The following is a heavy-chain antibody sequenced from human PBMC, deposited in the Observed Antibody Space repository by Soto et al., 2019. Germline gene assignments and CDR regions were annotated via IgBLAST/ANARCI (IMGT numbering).Heavy chain of an antibody. Sequence: SETLSLTXTVSGGSISSGDYYWSWIRQPPGKGLEWIGYIYYSGSTYYNPSLKSRVTISVDTSKNQFSLKLSSVTAADTAVYYCARAGLDYGWFDPWGQGTLVTVSS. V-gene: IGHV4-30-4*01. J-gene: IGHJ5*02. D-gene: IGHD4-17*01. CDR3: ARAGLDYGWFDP. CDR2: IYYSGST. CDR1: GGSISSGDYY.